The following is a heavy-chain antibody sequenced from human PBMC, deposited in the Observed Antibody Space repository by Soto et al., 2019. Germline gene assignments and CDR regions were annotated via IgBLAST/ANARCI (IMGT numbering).Heavy chain of an antibody. V-gene: IGHV1-69*06. D-gene: IGHD2-2*01. Sequence: GASVKVSCKASGGTFSSYAISWVRQAPGQGLEWMGGISANNGTANYAQKFQGRVTMTADTSTSTAYMELRSLRSDDTAVYYCARGDVVPAALDAFDIWGQGTMVTVSS. CDR2: ISANNGTA. J-gene: IGHJ3*02. CDR3: ARGDVVPAALDAFDI. CDR1: GGTFSSYA.